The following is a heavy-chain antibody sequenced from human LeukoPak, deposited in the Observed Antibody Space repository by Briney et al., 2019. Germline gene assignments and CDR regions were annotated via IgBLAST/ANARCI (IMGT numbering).Heavy chain of an antibody. V-gene: IGHV3-23*01. CDR3: AKDWKEVACCSGGSCYSDY. D-gene: IGHD2-15*01. CDR2: ISGSGGKT. Sequence: GGSLRLSCAVSGFTFSSYAMSWVRQAPGKGLEWVSVISGSGGKTFYADSVKGRFTISRDNSKNTLYLQMNSLRDEDTAVYYCAKDWKEVACCSGGSCYSDYWGQGTLVIVSS. J-gene: IGHJ4*02. CDR1: GFTFSSYA.